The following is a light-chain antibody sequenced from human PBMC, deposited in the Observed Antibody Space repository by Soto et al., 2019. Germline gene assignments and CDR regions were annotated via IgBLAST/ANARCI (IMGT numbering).Light chain of an antibody. CDR3: NSYTSSSTYV. Sequence: ALTQPASVSGSPGQSITVSCTGTSSDVGGFNYVSWYQQHPGKAPKLMIYDVTNRPSGVSYRFSGSKSGNTASLTISGLQAEDEADYYCNSYTSSSTYVFGTGTKVTVL. V-gene: IGLV2-14*03. J-gene: IGLJ1*01. CDR1: SSDVGGFNY. CDR2: DVT.